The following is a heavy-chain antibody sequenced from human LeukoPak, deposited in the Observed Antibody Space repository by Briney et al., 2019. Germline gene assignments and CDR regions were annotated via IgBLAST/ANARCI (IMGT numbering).Heavy chain of an antibody. D-gene: IGHD2-21*01. Sequence: GGSLRLSCAASGFTFSNAYMNWVRQAPGKGLEWVGRIKPKTDGETTEYAAPVKGRFSISRDDSKNKLYLQMNSLKTEDTAVYYCITPLPYSAQGGQGTLVTVSS. J-gene: IGHJ4*02. CDR3: ITPLPYSAQ. CDR1: GFTFSNAY. CDR2: IKPKTDGETT. V-gene: IGHV3-15*07.